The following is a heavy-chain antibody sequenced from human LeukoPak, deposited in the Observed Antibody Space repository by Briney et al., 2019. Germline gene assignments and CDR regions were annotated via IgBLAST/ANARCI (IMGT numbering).Heavy chain of an antibody. J-gene: IGHJ4*02. CDR1: GYTFSSYG. V-gene: IGHV1-18*01. D-gene: IGHD3-22*01. CDR2: ISAYNGNT. Sequence: ASVKVSCKASGYTFSSYGISWVRQAPGQGLEWMGWISAYNGNTKYAQKYQGRVTMTTDTSTNTAYMEMRSLRSDDTAVYYCARELGYYDSRGYHYVLGYWGQGTLVTVSS. CDR3: ARELGYYDSRGYHYVLGY.